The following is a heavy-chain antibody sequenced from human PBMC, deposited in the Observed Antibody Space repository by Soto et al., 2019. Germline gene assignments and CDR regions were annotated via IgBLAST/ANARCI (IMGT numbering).Heavy chain of an antibody. D-gene: IGHD3-3*01. CDR1: GFTFSNYA. V-gene: IGHV3-23*01. CDR2: FSGSGGST. Sequence: VQLLESGGGLVQPGGSLRLPCAAAGFTFSNYALTWVRQSPGKGLEWVSTFSGSGGSTYYADSVRGRFTISRDNSKNTLFLQMNSLRVEDTAIYYCARDWTGDTCPCLDVWGQGTTVSVSS. CDR3: ARDWTGDTCPCLDV. J-gene: IGHJ6*02.